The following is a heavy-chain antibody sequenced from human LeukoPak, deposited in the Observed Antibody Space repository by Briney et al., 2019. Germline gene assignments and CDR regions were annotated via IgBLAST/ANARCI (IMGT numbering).Heavy chain of an antibody. V-gene: IGHV3-9*03. J-gene: IGHJ4*02. CDR2: LSWNSGSI. D-gene: IGHD5-12*01. CDR3: MVIGYDSFDY. CDR1: GFTLDDYA. Sequence: GRSLRLSCAASGFTLDDYAMHWVREAPGEGLEWGSGLSWNSGSIRYADSAKGRFTISRDNAKNSLYLHKNSLRAEDMALYYSMVIGYDSFDYWGQGTLVTVSS.